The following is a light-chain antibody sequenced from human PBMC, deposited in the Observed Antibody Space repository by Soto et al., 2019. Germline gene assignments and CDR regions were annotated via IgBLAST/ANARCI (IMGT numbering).Light chain of an antibody. CDR1: QSISSW. Sequence: DIQMTQSPSTLSASVGDRVTITCRASQSISSWLAWYQQKPGKGPKLLIYLASSLESGVPSRFSGSGSGTEFTLTISSLQPDDFATYFCQHYNNYPYTFGQGTKLEIK. J-gene: IGKJ2*01. V-gene: IGKV1-5*03. CDR2: LAS. CDR3: QHYNNYPYT.